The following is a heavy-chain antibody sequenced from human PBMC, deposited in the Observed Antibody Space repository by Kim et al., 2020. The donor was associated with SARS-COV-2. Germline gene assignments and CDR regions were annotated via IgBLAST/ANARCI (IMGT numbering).Heavy chain of an antibody. J-gene: IGHJ5*02. Sequence: SHKSRVTISVDTSKNQFSLRLSSGTAADTAVYYCARGSSRSGSYPDWFDPWGQGTLVTVSS. CDR3: ARGSSRSGSYPDWFDP. V-gene: IGHV4-34*01. D-gene: IGHD1-26*01.